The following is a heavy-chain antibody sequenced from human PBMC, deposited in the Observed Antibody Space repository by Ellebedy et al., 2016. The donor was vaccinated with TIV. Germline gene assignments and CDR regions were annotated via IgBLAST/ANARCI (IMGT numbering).Heavy chain of an antibody. D-gene: IGHD3/OR15-3a*01. CDR1: GYSFSSYA. Sequence: GESLKISCAGSGYSFSSYAMGCVRQAPGKGLGWVSGINAGGVSIAYADSVKGRFTISRDNSRNRPYLQRNSLRAEDTAVYYCASSRYHYYLGSTIFAYWGQGILVTVSS. J-gene: IGHJ4*02. V-gene: IGHV3-23*01. CDR3: ASSRYHYYLGSTIFAY. CDR2: INAGGVSI.